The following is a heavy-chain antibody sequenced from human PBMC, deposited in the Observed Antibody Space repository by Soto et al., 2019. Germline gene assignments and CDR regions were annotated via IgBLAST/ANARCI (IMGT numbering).Heavy chain of an antibody. J-gene: IGHJ5*02. CDR3: ARGRAAVAGAFDP. V-gene: IGHV3-33*01. CDR1: GFSFSSFG. CDR2: VWDDGNKK. D-gene: IGHD6-19*01. Sequence: GGSLRLSCAASGFSFSSFGMHWVRQAPGKGLEGVATVWDDGNKKYYADSVKGRFTISRDNSKNTVYLQMSSLRVEDTAVYYCARGRAAVAGAFDPWGQGTLVTVSS.